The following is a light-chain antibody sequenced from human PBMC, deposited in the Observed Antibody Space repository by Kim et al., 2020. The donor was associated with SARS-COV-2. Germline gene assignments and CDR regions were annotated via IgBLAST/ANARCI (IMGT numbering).Light chain of an antibody. CDR1: QSVSSN. CDR2: GAS. CDR3: QQYNKWPPWT. Sequence: SPGEKATLSCRASQSVSSNLAWYQQKPGQAPRLVIYGASSRATGIPARFSGSGSGTEFTLTISSLQSEDFAVYYCQQYNKWPPWTFGQGTKVDIK. J-gene: IGKJ1*01. V-gene: IGKV3-15*01.